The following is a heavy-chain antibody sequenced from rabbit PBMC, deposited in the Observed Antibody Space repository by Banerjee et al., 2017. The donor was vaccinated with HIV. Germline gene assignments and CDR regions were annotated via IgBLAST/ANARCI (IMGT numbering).Heavy chain of an antibody. CDR2: IDAGYRAKT. CDR1: GFSFSSSYW. V-gene: IGHV1S45*01. D-gene: IGHD4-1*01. CDR3: ARDLAGVIGWNFGL. J-gene: IGHJ4*01. Sequence: QEQLEESGGDLVKPEGSLTLTCKASGFSFSSSYWICWVRQAPGKGLEWIACIDAGYRAKTYYASWAKGRFTVSKTSSTTVTLQMTSLTAADTATYFCARDLAGVIGWNFGLWGQGTLVTVS.